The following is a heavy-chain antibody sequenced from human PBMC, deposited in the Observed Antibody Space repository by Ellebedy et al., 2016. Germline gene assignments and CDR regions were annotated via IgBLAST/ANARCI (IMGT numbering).Heavy chain of an antibody. V-gene: IGHV3-33*01. Sequence: GGSLRLXXAASGFTFSSYGMHWVRQAQGKGLEWVAVIWYDGSNKYYADSVKGRFTISRDNSKNTLYLQMNSLRAEDTAVYYCASDYRYSSSGGYYYYYMDVWGKGTTVTVSS. J-gene: IGHJ6*03. D-gene: IGHD6-6*01. CDR1: GFTFSSYG. CDR3: ASDYRYSSSGGYYYYYMDV. CDR2: IWYDGSNK.